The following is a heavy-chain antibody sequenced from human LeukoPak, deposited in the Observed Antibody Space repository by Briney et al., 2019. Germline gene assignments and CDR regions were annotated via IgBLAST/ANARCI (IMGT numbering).Heavy chain of an antibody. CDR1: GFTFDDYA. V-gene: IGHV3-9*01. J-gene: IGHJ4*02. D-gene: IGHD3-9*01. CDR3: ARDQGSARYSLLDY. CDR2: ISWNSGSI. Sequence: GGSLRLSCAASGFTFDDYAMHWVRQGPGKGLEWVSGISWNSGSIGYADSVKGRFTISRDNAKNSLYLQMNSLRAEDTALYYCARDQGSARYSLLDYWGQGTLVTVSS.